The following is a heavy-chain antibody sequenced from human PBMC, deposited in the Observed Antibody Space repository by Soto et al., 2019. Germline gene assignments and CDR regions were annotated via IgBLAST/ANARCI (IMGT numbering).Heavy chain of an antibody. CDR2: IKQDGSEK. CDR3: AREADYYDSSGPQDY. D-gene: IGHD3-22*01. CDR1: GFTFSSYW. V-gene: IGHV3-7*03. Sequence: GGSLRLSCAASGFTFSSYWMSWVRQAPGKGLEWVANIKQDGSEKYYVDSVKGRFTISRDNAKNSLYLQMNSLRAEDTAVYYCAREADYYDSSGPQDYWGQGTLVTVSS. J-gene: IGHJ4*02.